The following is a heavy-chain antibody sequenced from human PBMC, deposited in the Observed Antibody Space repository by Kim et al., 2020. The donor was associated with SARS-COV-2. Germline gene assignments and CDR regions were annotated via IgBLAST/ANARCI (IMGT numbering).Heavy chain of an antibody. V-gene: IGHV4-59*08. J-gene: IGHJ4*02. CDR1: GVSISSYY. D-gene: IGHD3-10*01. Sequence: SETLSLTCSVSGVSISSYYWSWIRQPPGKGLEWIGYIYYSGSANYNPSLRSRVTISVDTTKNQFSLKLSSVTAADTAVYYCAGTVRGANFYYWGRGALVT. CDR3: AGTVRGANFYY. CDR2: IYYSGSA.